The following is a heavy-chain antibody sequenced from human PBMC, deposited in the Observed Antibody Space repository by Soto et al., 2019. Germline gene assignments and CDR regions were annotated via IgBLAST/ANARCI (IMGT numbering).Heavy chain of an antibody. CDR2: IYYSGST. CDR3: ARFRQDYYMDV. J-gene: IGHJ6*03. CDR1: GDSISSYY. Sequence: TLSLTCTVSGDSISSYYWNWIRQPPGKGLECIGYIYYSGSTNYNPSLKSRVTISVDTSRNLVSLKLSSVTAADTAVYYCARFRQDYYMDVWGKGTTVTVSS. V-gene: IGHV4-59*01.